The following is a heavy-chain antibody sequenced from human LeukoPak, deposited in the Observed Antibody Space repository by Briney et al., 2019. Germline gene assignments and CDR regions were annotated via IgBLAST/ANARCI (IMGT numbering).Heavy chain of an antibody. CDR2: INSSGGDT. D-gene: IGHD2-21*01. Sequence: ASVKVSCKASGYTFTRYYMHWVRQAPGQGLEWMGMINSSGGDTTYAQKLQGRVTMTRDTSTSTVYMELSSLRSEDTAVYYCARENGGEDYWGQGTLVTVCS. V-gene: IGHV1-46*01. J-gene: IGHJ4*02. CDR1: GYTFTRYY. CDR3: ARENGGEDY.